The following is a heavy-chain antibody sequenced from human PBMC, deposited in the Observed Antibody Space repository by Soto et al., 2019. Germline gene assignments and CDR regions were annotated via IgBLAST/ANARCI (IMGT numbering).Heavy chain of an antibody. CDR2: VNLNGDT. V-gene: IGHV4-4*02. J-gene: IGHJ4*02. Sequence: QVLLQESGRGLVKPSGTLSLTCTVSGGSIRETNWWTWVRQSPAKGLEWIGEVNLNGDTNYNPSLKGRVTVSIVGSNNHLSLKLYSVPAADTAVYYCARELFYGHSPADYWCQGILVTVSS. CDR1: GGSIRETNW. CDR3: ARELFYGHSPADY. D-gene: IGHD3-9*01.